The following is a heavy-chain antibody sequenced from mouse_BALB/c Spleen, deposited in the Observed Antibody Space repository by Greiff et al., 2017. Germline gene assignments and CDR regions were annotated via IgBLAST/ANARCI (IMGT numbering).Heavy chain of an antibody. CDR2: ISSGGST. CDR1: GFTFSSYA. J-gene: IGHJ3*01. V-gene: IGHV5-6-5*01. D-gene: IGHD2-4*01. CDR3: ASYYDYDGGFAY. Sequence: EVMLVESGGGLVKPGGSLKLSCAASGFTFSSYAMSWVRQTPEKRLEWVASISSGGSTYYPDSVKGRFTISRDNARNILYLQMSSLRSEDTAMYYCASYYDYDGGFAYWGQGTLVTVSA.